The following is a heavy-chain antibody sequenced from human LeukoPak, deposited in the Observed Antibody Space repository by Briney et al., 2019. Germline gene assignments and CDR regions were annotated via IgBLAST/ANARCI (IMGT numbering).Heavy chain of an antibody. J-gene: IGHJ4*02. Sequence: ASVKVSCKASGYTFTGYYMHWVRQAPGQGLEWMGWINPNSGGTNYAQKFQGRVTMTRDTSIGTAYMELSRLRSDDTAVYYCARGGDSGSYYYFDYWGQGTLVTVSS. V-gene: IGHV1-2*02. CDR2: INPNSGGT. CDR3: ARGGDSGSYYYFDY. CDR1: GYTFTGYY. D-gene: IGHD1-26*01.